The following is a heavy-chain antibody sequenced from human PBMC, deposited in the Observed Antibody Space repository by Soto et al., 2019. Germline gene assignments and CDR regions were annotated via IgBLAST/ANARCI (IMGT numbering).Heavy chain of an antibody. CDR1: GGTFSSYT. D-gene: IGHD3-9*01. J-gene: IGHJ5*02. Sequence: GASVKVSWKASGGTFSSYTISWVRQAPGQGLEWMGRIIPILGIANYAQKFQGRVTITADKSTSTAYMELSSLRSEDTAVYYCACYTYYDILTGYYYSNWFDPWGQGTLVTVSS. CDR3: ACYTYYDILTGYYYSNWFDP. CDR2: IIPILGIA. V-gene: IGHV1-69*02.